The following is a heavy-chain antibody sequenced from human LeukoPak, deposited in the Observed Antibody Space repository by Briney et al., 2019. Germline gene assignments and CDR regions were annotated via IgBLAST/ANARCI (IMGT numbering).Heavy chain of an antibody. CDR1: GFSFSDYS. CDR2: ISSSSSYI. J-gene: IGHJ4*02. D-gene: IGHD3-10*01. CDR3: AREAVRPDYYGSGSYFGY. V-gene: IGHV3-21*04. Sequence: GGSLRLSCAASGFSFSDYSMNWVRQAPGKGLEWVSSISSSSSYIYYADSVKGRFTISRDNSKNTLYLQMNSLRAEDTAVYYCAREAVRPDYYGSGSYFGYWGQGTLVTVSS.